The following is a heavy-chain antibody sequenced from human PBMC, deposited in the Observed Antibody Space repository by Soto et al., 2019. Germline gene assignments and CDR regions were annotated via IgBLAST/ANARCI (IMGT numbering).Heavy chain of an antibody. CDR2: IGTGGDT. V-gene: IGHV3-23*01. CDR3: AKNYYLDT. Sequence: EVQLLESGGGLVQPGGSLRLSCAASGFTFNNYAMNWGRQAPGKGLEWVSSIGTGGDTNYADSVKGRFTISRDHSRDTLYLQMHSLRAEDTALYYCAKNYYLDTCGRGTLVRVS. CDR1: GFTFNNYA. J-gene: IGHJ4*02.